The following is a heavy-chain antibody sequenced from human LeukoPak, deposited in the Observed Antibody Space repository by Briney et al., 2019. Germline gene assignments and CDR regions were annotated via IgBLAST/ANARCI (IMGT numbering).Heavy chain of an antibody. V-gene: IGHV1-69*13. CDR1: GGTFSSYA. Sequence: SVKVSCKASGGTFSSYAISWVRQAPGQGLEWMGGIIPILGTANYAQKFQGRVTITADESTSTAYMELSSLRSEDTAVYYCARVRGSGWRNGDAFDIWGQGTMVTVSS. CDR2: IIPILGTA. CDR3: ARVRGSGWRNGDAFDI. J-gene: IGHJ3*02. D-gene: IGHD6-19*01.